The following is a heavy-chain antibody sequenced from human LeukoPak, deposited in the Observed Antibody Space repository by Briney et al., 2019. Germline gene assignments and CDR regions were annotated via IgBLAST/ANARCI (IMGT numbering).Heavy chain of an antibody. J-gene: IGHJ4*02. Sequence: ASVTVSCKASGYTFTNYGISWVRQAPGQGLEWMGWISGYNGHPNYAEKLQGRVTMTTDTSTSTAYMELRSLRSDDTAVYYCARGSTARYYYDSSGYYRGAVDYWGQGTLVTISS. CDR3: ARGSTARYYYDSSGYYRGAVDY. CDR1: GYTFTNYG. D-gene: IGHD3-22*01. V-gene: IGHV1-18*01. CDR2: ISGYNGHP.